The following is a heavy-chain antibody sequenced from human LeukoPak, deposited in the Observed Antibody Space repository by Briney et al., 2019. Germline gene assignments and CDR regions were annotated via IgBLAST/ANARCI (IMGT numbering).Heavy chain of an antibody. CDR2: ISRTGGGT. J-gene: IGHJ3*02. CDR3: AKDQGAYDFRAFDI. CDR1: GFTFSSYA. V-gene: IGHV3-23*01. Sequence: TGGSLRLSCAASGFTFSSYAMSWVRQAPGKGREWVSAISRTGGGTYYADSVKGRFTISRDNSKNTLFLQMNSLRAEDTAVYYCAKDQGAYDFRAFDIWGLGTMVTVSS. D-gene: IGHD5-12*01.